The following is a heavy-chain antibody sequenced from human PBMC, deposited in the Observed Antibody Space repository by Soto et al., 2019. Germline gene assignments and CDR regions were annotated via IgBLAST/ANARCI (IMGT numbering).Heavy chain of an antibody. D-gene: IGHD4-17*01. CDR1: GSSLSNFG. CDR3: AKDANDYGDYRLLFWFDY. J-gene: IGHJ4*02. V-gene: IGHV3-30*18. CDR2: ISYDGSKK. Sequence: QVQLVESGGGVVQPGRSLRLSCAASGSSLSNFGMHWVRQAPGKGLEWVAVISYDGSKKYYADSVKGRFTISRDNSKNTLFLQVDSLRGDDTAVYYCAKDANDYGDYRLLFWFDYWGQGTLVTVSS.